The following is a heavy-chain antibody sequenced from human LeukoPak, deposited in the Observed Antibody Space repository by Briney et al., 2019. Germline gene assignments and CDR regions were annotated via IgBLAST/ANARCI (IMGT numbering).Heavy chain of an antibody. CDR1: GGSISSYY. Sequence: KPSETLSLTCTVSGGSISSYYWSWIRQPPGRGLEWIGEINHSGSTNYNPSLKSRVTISVDTSKNQFSLKLSSVTAADTAVYYCAKYVRRITIFGVVTNMDVWGKGTTVTVSS. D-gene: IGHD3-3*01. CDR2: INHSGST. V-gene: IGHV4-34*01. CDR3: AKYVRRITIFGVVTNMDV. J-gene: IGHJ6*03.